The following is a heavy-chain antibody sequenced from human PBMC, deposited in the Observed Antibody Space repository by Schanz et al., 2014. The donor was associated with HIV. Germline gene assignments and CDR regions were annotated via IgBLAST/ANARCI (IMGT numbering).Heavy chain of an antibody. Sequence: EVQLLESGGGLEQPGGSLRLSCAASGFNFNNYAMTWVRQAPGKGLEWVSSISESGGRTYYADSVNGRFTISRDNSKNTLYLQMNSLRPEDTAVYYCAKDKSRHTYSSSSRFDPWGQGTLVTVSS. J-gene: IGHJ5*02. CDR3: AKDKSRHTYSSSSRFDP. CDR1: GFNFNNYA. D-gene: IGHD6-13*01. CDR2: ISESGGRT. V-gene: IGHV3-23*01.